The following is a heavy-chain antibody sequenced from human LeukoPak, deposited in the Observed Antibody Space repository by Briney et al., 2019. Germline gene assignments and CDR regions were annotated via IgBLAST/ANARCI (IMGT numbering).Heavy chain of an antibody. CDR3: AKVDSGDYVGAPYDY. CDR1: GFTFSSYA. J-gene: IGHJ4*02. V-gene: IGHV3-23*01. D-gene: IGHD4-17*01. Sequence: GGSLRLSCAASGFTFSSYAMSWVRQAPGKGLEWVSAISGSGGSTYYADSVKGRFTISRDNSKNTLYLQMNSLRAEDTAVYYCAKVDSGDYVGAPYDYWGQGTLVTVSS. CDR2: ISGSGGST.